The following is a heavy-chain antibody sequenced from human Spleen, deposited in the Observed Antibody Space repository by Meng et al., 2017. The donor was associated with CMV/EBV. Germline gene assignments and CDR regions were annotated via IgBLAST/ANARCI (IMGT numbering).Heavy chain of an antibody. V-gene: IGHV4-59*11. CDR1: GGSITGHY. D-gene: IGHD2/OR15-2a*01. CDR2: IHNSGNT. J-gene: IGHJ6*02. CDR3: ARSNYCNTIPCSLLRADYYYGLDV. Sequence: GSLRLSCSVSGGSITGHYWSWIRQPPGKGLEWIAYIHNSGNTNYNPSLKSRLTISLDASKNQVSLRLKSLTAADTAVYYCARSNYCNTIPCSLLRADYYYGLDVWGQGTTVTVSS.